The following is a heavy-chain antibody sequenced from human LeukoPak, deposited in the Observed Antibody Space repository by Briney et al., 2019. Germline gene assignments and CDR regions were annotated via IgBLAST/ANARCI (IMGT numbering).Heavy chain of an antibody. CDR2: IYYSGST. Sequence: PSETLSLTCTVSGGSISSYYWSWIRQPPGKGLEWIGYIYYSGSTNYNPSLKSRVTISVDTSNNQFSLKLSSVTAVDTAVYYCARDPGSYDFWSGYFPYGMDVWGQGTTVTVSS. D-gene: IGHD3-3*01. V-gene: IGHV4-59*01. CDR3: ARDPGSYDFWSGYFPYGMDV. J-gene: IGHJ6*02. CDR1: GGSISSYY.